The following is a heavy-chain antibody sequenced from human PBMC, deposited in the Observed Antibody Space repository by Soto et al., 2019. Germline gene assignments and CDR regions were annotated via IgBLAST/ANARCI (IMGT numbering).Heavy chain of an antibody. Sequence: QVQLQESGPGLVKPSETLSLTCTVSGGSISGGVHSWSWLRQPPGKGLEWIGHIFDSGSTYYNPSLNWRLTISVDTYKNQFSLRLSSVTAADTAVYYCAREIMPLTNDWYFDLWGRGTLVTVSS. V-gene: IGHV4-30-4*01. D-gene: IGHD2-8*01. CDR2: IFDSGST. J-gene: IGHJ2*01. CDR3: AREIMPLTNDWYFDL. CDR1: GGSISGGVHS.